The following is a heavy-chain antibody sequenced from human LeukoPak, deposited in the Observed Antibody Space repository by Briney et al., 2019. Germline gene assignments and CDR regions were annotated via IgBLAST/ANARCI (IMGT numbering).Heavy chain of an antibody. CDR3: ARDPWYYDSSGTKRFDY. V-gene: IGHV4-39*07. J-gene: IGHJ4*02. Sequence: SETLSLTCTVSGGSINSSNYYWGWIRQPPGKGLEWIGTIYYSGSTYYNPSLKSRVTISVDTSKNQFSLKLNSVTAADTAVYYCARDPWYYDSSGTKRFDYWGQGTLVTVSS. D-gene: IGHD3-22*01. CDR1: GGSINSSNYY. CDR2: IYYSGST.